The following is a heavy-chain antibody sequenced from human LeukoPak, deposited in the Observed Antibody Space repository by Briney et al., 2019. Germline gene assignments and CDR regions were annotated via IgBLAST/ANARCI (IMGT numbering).Heavy chain of an antibody. Sequence: SETLSLTYTVSGGSISGYYLSWIRQSPGRGLEWIGYIYDSGSTNYNPSLKSRVIISLDTSKTQVSLKVRSVTAADTAVYYCARGWDTGYGYYGMDVWGQGTTVTVSS. D-gene: IGHD5-18*01. CDR1: GGSISGYY. CDR2: IYDSGST. CDR3: ARGWDTGYGYYGMDV. J-gene: IGHJ6*02. V-gene: IGHV4-59*01.